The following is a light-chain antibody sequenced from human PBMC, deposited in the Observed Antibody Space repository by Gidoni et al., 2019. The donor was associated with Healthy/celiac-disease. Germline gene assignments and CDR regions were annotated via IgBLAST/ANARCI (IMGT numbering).Light chain of an antibody. CDR2: WAS. V-gene: IGKV4-1*01. CDR1: QSVLYSSNNKNY. CDR3: QQYYSTPPWT. J-gene: IGKJ1*01. Sequence: DIVMTQSPDSLALSLGERSTINCKSSQSVLYSSNNKNYLAWYQHKPGQPPKLLIYWASTRESGVPDRFSGSWSGTDFTLTISSLQAEDVAVYYCQQYYSTPPWTFGQGTKVEIK.